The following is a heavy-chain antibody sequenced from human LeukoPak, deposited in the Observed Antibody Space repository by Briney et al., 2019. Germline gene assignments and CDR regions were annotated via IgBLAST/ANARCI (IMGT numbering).Heavy chain of an antibody. CDR3: ARRDYDFWSGYYYYSWFDP. J-gene: IGHJ5*02. Sequence: ASVKVSCKASGYTFTSYYLHWVRQAPGQGLEWMGWISAYNGNTNYAQKLQGRVTMTTDTSTSTAYMELRSLRSDDTAVYYCARRDYDFWSGYYYYSWFDPWGQGTLVTVSS. D-gene: IGHD3-3*01. V-gene: IGHV1-18*04. CDR1: GYTFTSYY. CDR2: ISAYNGNT.